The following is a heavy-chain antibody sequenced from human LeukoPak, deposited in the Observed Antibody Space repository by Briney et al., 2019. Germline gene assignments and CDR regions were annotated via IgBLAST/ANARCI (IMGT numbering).Heavy chain of an antibody. CDR2: IYPGDSDT. J-gene: IGHJ4*02. Sequence: GESLKISCKASGSSFANYWFGWGRQLPGKGLEWMGIIYPGDSDTKYSPSFRGQVTISADESISTAFLQWKSLKASDTAMYYCARAPTSLSNPYYFGSWGQGTLVTVSS. CDR3: ARAPTSLSNPYYFGS. CDR1: GSSFANYW. D-gene: IGHD4-11*01. V-gene: IGHV5-51*01.